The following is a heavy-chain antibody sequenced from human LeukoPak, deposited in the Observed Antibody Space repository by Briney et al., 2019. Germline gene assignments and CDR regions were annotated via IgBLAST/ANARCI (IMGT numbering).Heavy chain of an antibody. CDR2: ISSSSNTI. D-gene: IGHD4-23*01. Sequence: GGALRLSCAAPGFTFSSYSMNWVRQAPGKGLEWVSYISSSSNTIYYADSVKGRFTISRDNAKNSLFLQMNSLRDEDTSVYYCARAVTVVTRGGLVFDYWGQGTLVTVSS. V-gene: IGHV3-48*02. CDR3: ARAVTVVTRGGLVFDY. CDR1: GFTFSSYS. J-gene: IGHJ4*02.